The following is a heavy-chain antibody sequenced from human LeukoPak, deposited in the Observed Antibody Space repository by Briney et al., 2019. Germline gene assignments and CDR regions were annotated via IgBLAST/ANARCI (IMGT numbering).Heavy chain of an antibody. J-gene: IGHJ4*02. D-gene: IGHD6-19*01. Sequence: PSETLSLTCTVSGGSISSSSYYWGWIRQPPGKGLEWIGSIYYSGSTYYNPSLKSRVTISVDTSKNQFSLKLSSVTAADTAVYYCAREARSSGWYGVPGYWGQGTLVTVSS. CDR1: GGSISSSSYY. CDR3: AREARSSGWYGVPGY. CDR2: IYYSGST. V-gene: IGHV4-39*02.